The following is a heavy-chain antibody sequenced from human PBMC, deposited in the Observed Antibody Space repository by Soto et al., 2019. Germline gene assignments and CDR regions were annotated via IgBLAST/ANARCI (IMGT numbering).Heavy chain of an antibody. CDR3: ASAAVAGTYFYYGMDV. V-gene: IGHV1-2*02. D-gene: IGHD6-19*01. Sequence: QVQLVQSGAEVKKPGASVKVSCKASGYTFTGYYMHWVRQAPGQGLDWMGWINPNSGGTNYAQKFQGRVTMTRDTSISTAYMELSRLRSDDTAVYYCASAAVAGTYFYYGMDVWGQGTTVTVSS. J-gene: IGHJ6*02. CDR2: INPNSGGT. CDR1: GYTFTGYY.